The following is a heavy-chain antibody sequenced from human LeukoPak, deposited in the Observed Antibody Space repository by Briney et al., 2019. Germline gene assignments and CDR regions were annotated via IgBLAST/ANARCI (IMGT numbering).Heavy chain of an antibody. V-gene: IGHV5-51*01. CDR3: ARPREEGATDAFDI. CDR2: IHLGDSDT. J-gene: IGHJ3*02. Sequence: GESLKISCKASGYSFTIYWLAWVRQMPRQGLEWMGIIHLGDSDTRYSPSFQGQVTISADKSISTAYLQWSSLKASDTAIYYCARPREEGATDAFDIWGQGTMVTVSS. D-gene: IGHD1-26*01. CDR1: GYSFTIYW.